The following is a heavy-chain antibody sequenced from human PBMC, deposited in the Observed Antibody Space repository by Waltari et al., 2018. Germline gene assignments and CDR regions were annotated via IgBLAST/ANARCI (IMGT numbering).Heavy chain of an antibody. CDR1: GYTFTSYA. V-gene: IGHV7-4-1*02. CDR3: ARESSYFDSSGYYY. CDR2: TNTNTGNP. D-gene: IGHD3-22*01. J-gene: IGHJ4*02. Sequence: QVQLVQSGSELKKPGASVKVSCKASGYTFTSYAMNWVRQAPGQGVEWMGWTNTNTGNPTYAQGFTARFVFSMNTSVSTAYLQISILKADDTAVSYCARESSYFDSSGYYYWGQGPLVIVS.